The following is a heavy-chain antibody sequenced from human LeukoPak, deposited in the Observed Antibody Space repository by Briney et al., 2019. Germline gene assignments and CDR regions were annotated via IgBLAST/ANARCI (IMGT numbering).Heavy chain of an antibody. V-gene: IGHV1-8*01. J-gene: IGHJ3*02. CDR2: MNPNSGNT. Sequence: SVKVSCKASGYTFTSYDINWVRQATGQGLEWMGWMNPNSGNTGYAQKFQGRVTMTRNTSISTAYMELSSLRSEDTAVYYCARVFRAYYDSSGYYPPLVAFDIWGQGTMVTVSS. D-gene: IGHD3-22*01. CDR3: ARVFRAYYDSSGYYPPLVAFDI. CDR1: GYTFTSYD.